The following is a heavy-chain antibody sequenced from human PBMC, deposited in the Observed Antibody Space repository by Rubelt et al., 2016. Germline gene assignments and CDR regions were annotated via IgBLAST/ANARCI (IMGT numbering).Heavy chain of an antibody. V-gene: IGHV3-15*01. J-gene: IGHJ4*02. CDR2: IKSKHDGGTT. CDR1: GFTFSNAW. CDR3: TTGRPADYFDY. Sequence: EVQLVVSGGGLVQPGGSLRLSCAASGFTFSNAWISWVRQAPGTGLEWVGRIKSKHDGGTTDYAAPVKGRFTISRDESKNTLYLQMNSLKTEDTAVYYCTTGRPADYFDYWGQGTLVTVSS.